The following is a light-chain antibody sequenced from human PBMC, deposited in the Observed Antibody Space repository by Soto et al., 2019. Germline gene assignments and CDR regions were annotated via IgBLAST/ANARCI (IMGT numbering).Light chain of an antibody. J-gene: IGKJ4*01. CDR2: AAS. V-gene: IGKV1-17*01. Sequence: DIQMTQSPSSLSASVGDRVTITCRSSQAIRNDVAWYQHKPGQAPTRLIYAASSLQSGVPSRFSGSGSGTEFTLAISSLQPEDFATYDCLQHHTYPLTVGGGTKVEIK. CDR1: QAIRND. CDR3: LQHHTYPLT.